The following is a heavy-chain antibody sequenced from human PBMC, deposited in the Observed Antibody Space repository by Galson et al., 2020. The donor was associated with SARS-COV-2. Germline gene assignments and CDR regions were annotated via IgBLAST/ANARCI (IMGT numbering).Heavy chain of an antibody. J-gene: IGHJ4*02. V-gene: IGHV4-34*01. D-gene: IGHD5-12*01. CDR3: AREGRYGGYDVLDY. CDR1: GGSFSDSY. CDR2: KSYSGTT. Sequence: SETLSLTCAVYGGSFSDSYWSWIRQPPGKGLEWIGKKSYSGTTTSNPSLKSRVTISVDTSKNHLSLKVNSVTAADTAVYYCAREGRYGGYDVLDYWGQGTLVTVSS.